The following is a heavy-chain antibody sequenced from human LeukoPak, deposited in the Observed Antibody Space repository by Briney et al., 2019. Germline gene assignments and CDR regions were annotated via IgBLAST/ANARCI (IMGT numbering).Heavy chain of an antibody. CDR2: INADGSTT. V-gene: IGHV3-74*01. J-gene: IGHJ4*02. CDR1: GFSFRSSW. D-gene: IGHD2-2*01. Sequence: GGPLRLSCAASGFSFRSSWMHWVRQAPGQGLVWVSRINADGSTTNYADSVKGRFTISRDNAKNTLYLQMNSLRAEDTAVYYCLVTTAPRGGQGTLVTVSS. CDR3: LVTTAPR.